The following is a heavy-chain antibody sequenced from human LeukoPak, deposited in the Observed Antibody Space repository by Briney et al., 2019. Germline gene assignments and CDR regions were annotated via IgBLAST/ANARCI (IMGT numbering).Heavy chain of an antibody. V-gene: IGHV3-30-3*01. D-gene: IGHD1-26*01. J-gene: IGHJ4*02. CDR1: GFTFSSYA. CDR3: AKVGVIVGAPAGY. Sequence: GGSLRLSCAASGFTFSSYAMHWVRQAPGKGLEWVAVISYDGSNKYYADSVKGRFTISRDNSKNTLYLQMNSLRAEDTAVYYCAKVGVIVGAPAGYWGQGTLVTVSS. CDR2: ISYDGSNK.